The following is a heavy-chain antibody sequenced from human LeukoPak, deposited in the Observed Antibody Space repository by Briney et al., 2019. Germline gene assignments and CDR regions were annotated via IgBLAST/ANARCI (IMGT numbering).Heavy chain of an antibody. J-gene: IGHJ4*02. CDR3: ARGRYGSGIYYFDY. Sequence: GGSLRLSCAASGFTFSSYAMSGVRQAPGKGLEWVSAISGSGGSTYYADSVKGRFTISRDNSKNTLYLQMNSLRAEDTAVYYCARGRYGSGIYYFDYWGQGTLVTVSS. D-gene: IGHD3-10*01. CDR2: ISGSGGST. CDR1: GFTFSSYA. V-gene: IGHV3-23*01.